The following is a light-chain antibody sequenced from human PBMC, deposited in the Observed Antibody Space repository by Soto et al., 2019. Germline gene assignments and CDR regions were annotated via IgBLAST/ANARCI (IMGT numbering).Light chain of an antibody. CDR2: SAS. CDR1: QSIRTY. CDR3: QQNYGTPPT. V-gene: IGKV1-39*01. J-gene: IGKJ4*01. Sequence: DIQMTQSPSSLSASVGDRVTITCRASQSIRTYLSWYQQKPGKAPNLLIYSASSLQSGVPSRFSGSGSGTDFTLTISSLQPEDFAAYYCQQNYGTPPTFGGGTKVEIK.